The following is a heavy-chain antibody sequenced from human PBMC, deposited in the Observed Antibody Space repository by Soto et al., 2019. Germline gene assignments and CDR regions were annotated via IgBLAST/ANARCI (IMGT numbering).Heavy chain of an antibody. V-gene: IGHV3-53*01. CDR2: HYSGGST. Sequence: GESLPLSCAISGVSVSSNYLSWVRQAPGKGLEWVSVHYSGGSTYYADSVQGRFTISRDKSNNTLYLQMRRVRAEDTAVYFCARHRHPRGTVGATSPLDPWGQGTQVTVSS. D-gene: IGHD1-26*01. J-gene: IGHJ5*02. CDR1: GVSVSSNY. CDR3: ARHRHPRGTVGATSPLDP.